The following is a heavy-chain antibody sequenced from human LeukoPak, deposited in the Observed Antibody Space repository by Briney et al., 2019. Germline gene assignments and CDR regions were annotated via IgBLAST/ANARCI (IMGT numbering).Heavy chain of an antibody. CDR3: ARHLTY. J-gene: IGHJ4*02. Sequence: SETLSLTCTVSGGSISSGSYYWGWIRQPPGKGLEWIGSIYYSGSTYYNPSLKGRVTISVDTSKNQFSLRLSSVTAADTAVYYCARHLTYWGQGTLVTVSS. CDR2: IYYSGST. V-gene: IGHV4-39*01. D-gene: IGHD3-9*01. CDR1: GGSISSGSYY.